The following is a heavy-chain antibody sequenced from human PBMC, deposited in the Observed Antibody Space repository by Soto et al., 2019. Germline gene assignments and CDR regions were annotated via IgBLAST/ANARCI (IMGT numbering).Heavy chain of an antibody. CDR3: ASLRYQYDTSGEQTDYYYYGMDV. Sequence: QVQLVQSGAEVKKPGSSVKVSCTASGGTFSSYAINWVRQAPGQGLEWMGGFIPIFGTAHYAQKFQGRLTITANEFTSTGHMELSGLRSEDTATYYFASLRYQYDTSGEQTDYYYYGMDVWGQGTTVTVSS. D-gene: IGHD3-22*01. CDR1: GGTFSSYA. J-gene: IGHJ6*02. CDR2: FIPIFGTA. V-gene: IGHV1-69*01.